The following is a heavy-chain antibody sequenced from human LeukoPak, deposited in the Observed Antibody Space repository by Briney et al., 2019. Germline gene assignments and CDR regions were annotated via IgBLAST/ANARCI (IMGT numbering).Heavy chain of an antibody. V-gene: IGHV1-69*13. CDR3: ARDQGYRYGYGDFDY. CDR2: IIPIFGTA. CDR1: GGTFRSYA. D-gene: IGHD5-18*01. J-gene: IGHJ4*02. Sequence: SVTVSCKASGGTFRSYAISWVRQAPGQGLEWMGGIIPIFGTANYAQKFQGRVTITADESTSTAYMELSSLRSEDTAVYYCARDQGYRYGYGDFDYWGQGTLVTVSS.